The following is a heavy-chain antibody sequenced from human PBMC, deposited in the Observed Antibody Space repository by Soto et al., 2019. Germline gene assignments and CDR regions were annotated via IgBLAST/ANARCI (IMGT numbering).Heavy chain of an antibody. V-gene: IGHV5-51*01. J-gene: IGHJ4*02. CDR1: GYDFNTNW. D-gene: IGHD3-3*01. CDR2: MYPGDSDT. Sequence: PRESLKISCRGSGYDFNTNWFGWVRQLPGRGLEWGGIMYPGDSDTRYNPSLQGHVTLSVDVTVSTAFLQWRSLETSDPGMYFCARLPRDCNKTSCYYADHWGQGTQVTVSS. CDR3: ARLPRDCNKTSCYYADH.